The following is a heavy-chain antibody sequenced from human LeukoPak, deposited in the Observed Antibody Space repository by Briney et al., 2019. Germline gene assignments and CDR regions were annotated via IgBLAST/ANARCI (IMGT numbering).Heavy chain of an antibody. J-gene: IGHJ4*02. CDR2: LSWNSGNI. V-gene: IGHV3-9*03. D-gene: IGHD3-22*01. Sequence: GGSLRLSCATSGFLFGSYGMHWVRQAPGKGLEWVSGLSWNSGNIGYADSVKGRFTISRDNAKNSLYLHMNSLRAEDMALYYCAKGSTYYYGSSAWFDYWGQGTLVTVSS. CDR1: GFLFGSYG. CDR3: AKGSTYYYGSSAWFDY.